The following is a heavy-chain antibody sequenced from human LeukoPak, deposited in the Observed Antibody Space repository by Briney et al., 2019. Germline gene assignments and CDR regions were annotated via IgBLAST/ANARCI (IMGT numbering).Heavy chain of an antibody. CDR3: ARDRVGETPWY. CDR1: GFTFSSYA. CDR2: ISGTGGST. Sequence: QPGGSLRLXCAASGFTFSSYAMSWVRQAPGKGLEWVSAISGTGGSTYYADSVKGRFTISRDNAKNTLYLHMNSLRAEDTAVYYCARDRVGETPWYWGQGTLVTVSS. D-gene: IGHD1-26*01. V-gene: IGHV3-23*01. J-gene: IGHJ4*02.